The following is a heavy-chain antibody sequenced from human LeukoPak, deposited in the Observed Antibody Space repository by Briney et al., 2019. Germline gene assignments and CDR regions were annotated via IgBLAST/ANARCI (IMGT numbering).Heavy chain of an antibody. Sequence: GGSLRLSCAASGFTFSSYSMNWVRQAPGKGLEWVSSISSSSSYIYYADSVKGRFTISRDNAKNSLYLQMNSLRAEDTAIYYCARDRDWNSGFDYWGQGTLVTVSS. J-gene: IGHJ4*02. D-gene: IGHD1-7*01. CDR3: ARDRDWNSGFDY. CDR2: ISSSSSYI. CDR1: GFTFSSYS. V-gene: IGHV3-21*01.